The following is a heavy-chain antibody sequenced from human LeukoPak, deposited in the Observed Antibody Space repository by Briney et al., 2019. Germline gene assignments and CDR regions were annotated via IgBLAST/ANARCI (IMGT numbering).Heavy chain of an antibody. D-gene: IGHD3-16*01. Sequence: PGGSLRLSCAASGFTFSSYSMNWVRQAPGKGLEWVSSISSSGSYIYYADSVKGRFTISRDNANKSLYLQLNSLRAEDTAVYYCARVNVCPRCHFDYWGQGTLVTVSS. CDR3: ARVNVCPRCHFDY. J-gene: IGHJ4*02. V-gene: IGHV3-21*01. CDR1: GFTFSSYS. CDR2: ISSSGSYI.